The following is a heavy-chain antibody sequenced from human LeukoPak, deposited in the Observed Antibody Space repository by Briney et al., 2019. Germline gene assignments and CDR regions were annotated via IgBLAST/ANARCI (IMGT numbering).Heavy chain of an antibody. V-gene: IGHV3-30-3*01. CDR2: ISYDGSNK. J-gene: IGHJ3*02. CDR3: AREAVGNDAFDI. CDR1: GFTFSSYA. D-gene: IGHD1-26*01. Sequence: GGSLRLSCAASGFTFSSYAMHWVRQAPGKGREWVAVISYDGSNKYYADSVKGRFTISRDNSKNTLYLQMNSLRAEDTAVYYCAREAVGNDAFDIWGQGTMVTVSS.